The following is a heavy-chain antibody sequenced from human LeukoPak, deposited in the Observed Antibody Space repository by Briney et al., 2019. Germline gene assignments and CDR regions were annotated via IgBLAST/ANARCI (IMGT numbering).Heavy chain of an antibody. J-gene: IGHJ4*02. CDR1: GFIFSNYA. Sequence: GGSLRLSCAASGFIFSNYAMSWVRQAPGKGLEWVSSISRSGESTYYADSVKGRFTISRVNSRNTLYLHMNTLRAEDTALYYCAKSLRFEDYTNLPFDYWGQGTLVTVSS. CDR2: ISRSGEST. CDR3: AKSLRFEDYTNLPFDY. V-gene: IGHV3-23*01. D-gene: IGHD3-10*01.